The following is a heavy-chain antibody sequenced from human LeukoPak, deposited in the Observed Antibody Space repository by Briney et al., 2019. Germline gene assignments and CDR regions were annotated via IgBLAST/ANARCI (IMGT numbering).Heavy chain of an antibody. Sequence: PGGSLRLSCAASGFTVSSNYMSWVRQAPGKGLEWVSVIYSGGSTYYADSVKGRFTISRDNSKNTLYLQMNSLRAEDTAVYYCARDLIYYGSGSSQGYWGQGTLVTVSS. CDR3: ARDLIYYGSGSSQGY. D-gene: IGHD3-10*01. CDR2: IYSGGST. J-gene: IGHJ4*02. CDR1: GFTVSSNY. V-gene: IGHV3-53*01.